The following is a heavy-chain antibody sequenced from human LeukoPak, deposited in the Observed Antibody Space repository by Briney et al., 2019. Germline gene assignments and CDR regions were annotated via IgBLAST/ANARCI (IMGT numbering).Heavy chain of an antibody. D-gene: IGHD3-3*01. CDR3: ARDYDFLDGYPRGWFDP. J-gene: IGHJ5*02. Sequence: PSETLSLTCTVSGGSINSFYWTWIRQPAGKGLEWIGRIYSSGSTNFNPSLKSRVTMSVDTSKNQFSLQLSSVTPEDTAVYYCARDYDFLDGYPRGWFDPWGQGTLVTVSS. V-gene: IGHV4-4*07. CDR2: IYSSGST. CDR1: GGSINSFY.